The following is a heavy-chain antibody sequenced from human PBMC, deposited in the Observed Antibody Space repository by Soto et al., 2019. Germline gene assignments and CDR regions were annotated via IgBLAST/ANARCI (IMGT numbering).Heavy chain of an antibody. CDR1: GFIFSSYG. V-gene: IGHV3-33*01. D-gene: IGHD2-21*01. J-gene: IGHJ6*02. CDR3: ARCKQKVMHCGLDV. CDR2: INYDGSNK. Sequence: QVNLVESGGGAVQRGRSLRVSCAASGFIFSSYGVHWVRQAPGKGLEWVAFINYDGSNKFYGDAVKGRFTISRDNSKNMVHLQMNSLRGEDTAVYYCARCKQKVMHCGLDVWGHGATVTVSS.